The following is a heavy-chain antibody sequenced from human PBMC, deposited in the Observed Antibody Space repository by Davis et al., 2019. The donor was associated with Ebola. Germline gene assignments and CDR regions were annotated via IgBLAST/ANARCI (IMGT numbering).Heavy chain of an antibody. V-gene: IGHV4-61*09. Sequence: SETLSLTCTVSGDSISSGSYYWSWIRQPAGKGLEWIGHIYTSGSTNYNPSLKSRVTISVDTSKNQFSLKLTSVTAADTAVYYCVRGGDSEYYYNYYMDVWGKGTTVTVSS. CDR2: IYTSGST. D-gene: IGHD3-16*01. J-gene: IGHJ6*03. CDR3: VRGGDSEYYYNYYMDV. CDR1: GDSISSGSYY.